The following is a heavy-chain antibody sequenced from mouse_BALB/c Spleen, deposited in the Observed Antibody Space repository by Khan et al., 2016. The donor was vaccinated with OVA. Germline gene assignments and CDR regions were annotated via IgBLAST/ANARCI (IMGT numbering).Heavy chain of an antibody. Sequence: QIQLVQSGPELKKPGETVQISCKTSGFTFTNYGMNWVKRAPGKGLKWMGWINTYTGEPTFADDFKGRFAFSLDTSASTAYLQFNSLKKEDTATYFCARVGYNGTMDCWGQGTSVTVSS. CDR2: INTYTGEP. J-gene: IGHJ4*01. CDR3: ARVGYNGTMDC. D-gene: IGHD2-14*01. V-gene: IGHV9-3-1*01. CDR1: GFTFTNYG.